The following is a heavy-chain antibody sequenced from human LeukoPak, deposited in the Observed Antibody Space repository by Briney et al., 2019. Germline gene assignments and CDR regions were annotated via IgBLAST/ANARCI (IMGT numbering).Heavy chain of an antibody. Sequence: PGGSLRLSCAASGFTFSSYWMSWVRQAPGKGLEWVANIKQDGSEKYYVDSVKGRFTISRDNAKNSLYLQMNSLRAEDTAVYYCARDGTITMVRGVISGMDLWGQGTTVTVSS. D-gene: IGHD3-10*01. V-gene: IGHV3-7*01. CDR1: GFTFSSYW. CDR3: ARDGTITMVRGVISGMDL. CDR2: IKQDGSEK. J-gene: IGHJ6*02.